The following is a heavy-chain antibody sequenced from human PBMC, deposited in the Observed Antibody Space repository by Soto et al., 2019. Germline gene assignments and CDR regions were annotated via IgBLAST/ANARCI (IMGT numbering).Heavy chain of an antibody. CDR2: IIPSFNRP. CDR3: ATSKVGYSFGSPFDF. CDR1: GGTFSSFV. Sequence: QVQLVQSGAEVKKPGSSVKVSCKASGGTFSSFVISWVRQAPGQGPEWMGGIIPSFNRPNYAQKFQGRVTITADESTTTSYMELSSPRSGDTAVYYCATSKVGYSFGSPFDFWGQGTLVTVSS. V-gene: IGHV1-69*01. D-gene: IGHD5-18*01. J-gene: IGHJ4*02.